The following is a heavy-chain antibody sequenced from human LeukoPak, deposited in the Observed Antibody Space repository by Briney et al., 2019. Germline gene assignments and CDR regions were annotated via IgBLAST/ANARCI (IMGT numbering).Heavy chain of an antibody. CDR1: GYTFTSYY. CDR2: INPSGGST. D-gene: IGHD3-10*01. Sequence: ASMKVSCKASGYTFTSYYMHWVRQAPGQGLEWMGIINPSGGSTSYAQKFQGRVTMTRDMSTSTVYMELSSLRSEDTAVYYCARDAGARGYYYYMDVWGKGTTVTVSS. J-gene: IGHJ6*03. V-gene: IGHV1-46*01. CDR3: ARDAGARGYYYYMDV.